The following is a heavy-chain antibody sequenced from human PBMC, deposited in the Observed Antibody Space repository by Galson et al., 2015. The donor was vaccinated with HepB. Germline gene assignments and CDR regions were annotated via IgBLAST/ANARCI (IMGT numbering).Heavy chain of an antibody. CDR2: ISYDGSNK. CDR3: AGDGGLPEGYYFDY. Sequence: SLRLSCAASGFTFSSYAMHWVRQAPGKGLEWVAVISYDGSNKYYADSVKGRFTISRDNSKNTLYLQMNSLRAEDTAVYYCAGDGGLPEGYYFDYWGQGTLVTVSS. D-gene: IGHD3-16*01. V-gene: IGHV3-30-3*01. J-gene: IGHJ4*02. CDR1: GFTFSSYA.